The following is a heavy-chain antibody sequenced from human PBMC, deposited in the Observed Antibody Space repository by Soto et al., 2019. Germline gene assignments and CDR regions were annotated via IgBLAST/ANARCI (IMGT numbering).Heavy chain of an antibody. D-gene: IGHD4-17*01. Sequence: ASVKVSCKVSGYTLTELSMHWVLQAPGKGLEWMGGFDPEDGETIYAQKFQGRVTMTEDTSTDTAYMELSSLRSEDTAVYYCATVDRGDDGDYWGAFESSAQGTIVPVAS. V-gene: IGHV1-24*01. CDR2: FDPEDGET. CDR1: GYTLTELS. J-gene: IGHJ3*02. CDR3: ATVDRGDDGDYWGAFES.